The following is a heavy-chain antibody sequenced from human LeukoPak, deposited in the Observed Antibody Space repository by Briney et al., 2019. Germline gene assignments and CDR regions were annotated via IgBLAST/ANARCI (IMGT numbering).Heavy chain of an antibody. CDR3: ARDEVDILTGSPFDY. J-gene: IGHJ4*02. D-gene: IGHD3-9*01. V-gene: IGHV3-11*01. CDR1: GFTFSDYY. CDR2: ISSSGSTI. Sequence: GGSLRLSCAASGFTFSDYYMSWIRQAPGKGLEWVSYISSSGSTIYYADSVKGRFTISRDNAKNSLYLQMNSLRAEDTAVYYCARDEVDILTGSPFDYWGQGTLVTVSS.